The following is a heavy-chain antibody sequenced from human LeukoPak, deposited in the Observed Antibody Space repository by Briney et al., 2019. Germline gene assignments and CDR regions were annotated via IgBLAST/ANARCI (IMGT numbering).Heavy chain of an antibody. CDR1: GGSISSGGYY. D-gene: IGHD3-22*01. J-gene: IGHJ4*02. V-gene: IGHV4-30-4*01. Sequence: SQTLSLTCTVSGGSISSGGYYWSWIRQPPGKGLEWIGYIYYSGSTYYNPSLKSRVTISVDTSKNQFSLKLSSVTAADTAVYYCARGVGYYDSSGYYYFDYWGQGTLVTVSS. CDR2: IYYSGST. CDR3: ARGVGYYDSSGYYYFDY.